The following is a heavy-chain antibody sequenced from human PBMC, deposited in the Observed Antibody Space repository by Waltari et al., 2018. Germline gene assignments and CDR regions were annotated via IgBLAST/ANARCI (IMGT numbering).Heavy chain of an antibody. CDR1: GFTFSSYS. J-gene: IGHJ5*02. CDR3: ARERIAVAGVPFDP. V-gene: IGHV3-21*01. D-gene: IGHD6-19*01. CDR2: ISSSSSYI. Sequence: EVQLVESGGGLVKPGGSLRLSCAASGFTFSSYSMNWLPPAPGKGLEWVSSISSSSSYIYYADAVKGRFTISRDNAKNSLYLQMNSLRAEDTAVYYCARERIAVAGVPFDPWGQGTLVTVSS.